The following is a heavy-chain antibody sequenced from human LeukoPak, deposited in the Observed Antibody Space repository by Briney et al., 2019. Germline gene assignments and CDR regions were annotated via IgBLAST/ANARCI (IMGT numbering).Heavy chain of an antibody. CDR2: ISAYNGNT. Sequence: ASVKVSCKASSYTFSSYGISWVRQAPGQGLEWMGWISAYNGNTNYAQKLQGRVTMTTDASTNTAYMELRSLRSDDTAVYYCARVGDIVATIDNWFDPWGQGTLVTVSS. J-gene: IGHJ5*02. CDR1: SYTFSSYG. CDR3: ARVGDIVATIDNWFDP. D-gene: IGHD5-12*01. V-gene: IGHV1-18*01.